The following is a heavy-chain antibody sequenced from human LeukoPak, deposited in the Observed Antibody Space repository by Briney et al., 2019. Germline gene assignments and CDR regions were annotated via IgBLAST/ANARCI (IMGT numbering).Heavy chain of an antibody. CDR1: GGSISSGDYY. Sequence: PSEPLSLTGTVSGGSISSGDYYGSWIRQPPGWGREGIGYIYYSGRTYYNPSLKRRVTISVDTSKNHFSLRLSSVTPADTAVYYCARVLRCFDYWGQGTLLTVPS. J-gene: IGHJ4*02. D-gene: IGHD4-17*01. V-gene: IGHV4-31*03. CDR3: ARVLRCFDY. CDR2: IYYSGRT.